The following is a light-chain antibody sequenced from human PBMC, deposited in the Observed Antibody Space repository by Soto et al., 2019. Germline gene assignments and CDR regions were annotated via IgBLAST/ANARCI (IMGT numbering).Light chain of an antibody. CDR2: DVS. Sequence: QSALTQPASVSGSPGQSITISCTGTSSDIGANNYVSWYQQHPGKAPKLMIDDVSDRASGASSRFSGSKSGNTASLTISGLLEEDEADYYCSSFTCNSTLFGGGTKVTVL. CDR1: SSDIGANNY. CDR3: SSFTCNSTL. J-gene: IGLJ2*01. V-gene: IGLV2-14*03.